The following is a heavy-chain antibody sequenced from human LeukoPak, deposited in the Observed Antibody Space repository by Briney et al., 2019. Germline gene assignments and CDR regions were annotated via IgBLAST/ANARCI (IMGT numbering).Heavy chain of an antibody. CDR3: ARHLGGSSSDY. CDR1: GYSISSGYY. Sequence: SETLSLTCAVSGYSISSGYYWGWIRQPPGKGLEWIGSIYHSGSTYYNPSLKSRVTISVDTSKNQFSLKLSSVTAADTAVYYCARHLGGSSSDYWGQGTLVTVPS. D-gene: IGHD6-6*01. V-gene: IGHV4-38-2*01. J-gene: IGHJ4*02. CDR2: IYHSGST.